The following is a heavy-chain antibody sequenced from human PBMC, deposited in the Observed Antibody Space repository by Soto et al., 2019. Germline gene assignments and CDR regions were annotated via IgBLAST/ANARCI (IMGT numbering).Heavy chain of an antibody. V-gene: IGHV3-30*03. Sequence: GGSLRLSCAASGFTFSSYGIHWVRQAPGKGLEWVAGISYDGSKEYYEDSVKGRLTVSRDNSKNTLDLQMNSLRAEDTAVYYYARGLREVDYWGQGTLVTISS. CDR2: ISYDGSKE. J-gene: IGHJ4*02. CDR1: GFTFSSYG. CDR3: ARGLREVDY.